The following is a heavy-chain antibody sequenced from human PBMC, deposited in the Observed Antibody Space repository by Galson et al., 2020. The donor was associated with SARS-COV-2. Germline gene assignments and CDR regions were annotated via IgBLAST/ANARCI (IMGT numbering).Heavy chain of an antibody. D-gene: IGHD2-15*01. CDR1: GGSISSGDYY. V-gene: IGHV4-30-4*01. CDR3: ARTAPDIVHFDY. J-gene: IGHJ4*02. Sequence: PSETLSLTCTVSGGSISSGDYYWSWIRQPPGKGLEWIGYIYYGGSTYYNPSLKSRVTISVDTSKNQFSLKLSSVTAADTAVYYCARTAPDIVHFDYWGQRTLVTVSS. CDR2: IYYGGST.